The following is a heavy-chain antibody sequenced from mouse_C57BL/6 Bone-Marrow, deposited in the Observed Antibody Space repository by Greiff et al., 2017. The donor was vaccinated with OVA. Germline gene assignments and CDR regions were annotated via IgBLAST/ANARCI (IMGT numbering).Heavy chain of an antibody. Sequence: VQLKESGPELVKPGDSVKISCKASGYSFTGYFMNWVMQSHGKSLEWIGRINPYNGDTFYNQKFKGKATLTVDKSSSTAHMELRSLTSEDSAVYYCATYYSNYVRAMDYWGQGTSVTVSS. CDR1: GYSFTGYF. J-gene: IGHJ4*01. D-gene: IGHD2-5*01. CDR2: INPYNGDT. CDR3: ATYYSNYVRAMDY. V-gene: IGHV1-20*01.